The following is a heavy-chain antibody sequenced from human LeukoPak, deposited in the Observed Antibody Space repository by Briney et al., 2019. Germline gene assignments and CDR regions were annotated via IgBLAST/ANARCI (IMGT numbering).Heavy chain of an antibody. D-gene: IGHD2-21*02. V-gene: IGHV1-18*01. CDR1: GYTFAIYG. J-gene: IGHJ5*02. CDR2: ISPYDGDT. CDR3: ARDYCTRGGDCYKEDLFDP. Sequence: ASVKVSCKASGYTFAIYGISWVRQAPGQGLEWMAWISPYDGDTNYAQNFGSRVTMTTETSTSTAYMELRSLRSDDTAIYYCARDYCTRGGDCYKEDLFDPWGQGTLVTVSS.